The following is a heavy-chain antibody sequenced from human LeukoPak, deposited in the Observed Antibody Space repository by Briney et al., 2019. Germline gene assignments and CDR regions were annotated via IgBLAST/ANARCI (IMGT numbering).Heavy chain of an antibody. CDR2: ISSSSSYT. J-gene: IGHJ4*02. CDR3: ASEYTVTTLNPFDY. D-gene: IGHD4-17*01. Sequence: PGGSLRLSCAASGFTFSDYYMSWIRQAPGKGLEWVSYISSSSSYTNYADSVKGRFTISRDNAKNSLYLQMNSLRAKYTAVYYCASEYTVTTLNPFDYWGQGTLVTVSS. CDR1: GFTFSDYY. V-gene: IGHV3-11*05.